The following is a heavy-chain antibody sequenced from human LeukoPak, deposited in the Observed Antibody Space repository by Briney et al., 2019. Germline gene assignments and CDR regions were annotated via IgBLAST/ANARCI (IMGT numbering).Heavy chain of an antibody. D-gene: IGHD5-18*01. V-gene: IGHV3-30-3*01. CDR2: ISYDGSNK. J-gene: IGHJ4*02. CDR3: ARDRDTAMVS. Sequence: GGSLRLSCAASGFTFSSYAMHWVRQAPGKGLEWVAVISYDGSNKYYADSVKGRFTISRDNSKNTLYLQMNSLRAEDTAVYYCARDRDTAMVSWGQGTLVTVSS. CDR1: GFTFSSYA.